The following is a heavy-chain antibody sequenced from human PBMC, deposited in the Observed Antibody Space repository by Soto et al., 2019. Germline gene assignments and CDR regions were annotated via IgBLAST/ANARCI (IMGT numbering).Heavy chain of an antibody. J-gene: IGHJ6*02. CDR2: IYTSGST. D-gene: IGHD3-22*01. Sequence: SETLSLTCTVSGGSISCYYWCWIRQPAGKGLERIVRIYTSGSTNYNPSLKRRVTMSVDTYKNQFSLKMSSVTAADTAVYYCARDEMIVVESHYYYDGMGVWGQGTTVTVSS. CDR3: ARDEMIVVESHYYYDGMGV. CDR1: GGSISCYY. V-gene: IGHV4-4*07.